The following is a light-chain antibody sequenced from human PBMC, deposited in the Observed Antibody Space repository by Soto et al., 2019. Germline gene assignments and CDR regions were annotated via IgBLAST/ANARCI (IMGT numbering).Light chain of an antibody. CDR3: QQTFNVPPWT. Sequence: DIQMTQSPSSLSASIGDRVTITCRASQSIGRYLNWYQQKPGKAPKLLVHSASSLQRGVPSRFSGSGSGTDFTLTINNLQPEDFATYFCQQTFNVPPWTFGQGTKVDIK. J-gene: IGKJ1*01. CDR1: QSIGRY. CDR2: SAS. V-gene: IGKV1-39*01.